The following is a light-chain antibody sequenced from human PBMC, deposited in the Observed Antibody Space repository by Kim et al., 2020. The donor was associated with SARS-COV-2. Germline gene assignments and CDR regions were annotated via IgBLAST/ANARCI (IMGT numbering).Light chain of an antibody. CDR1: SCDIGNSNS. V-gene: IGLV2-14*03. Sequence: GQSITISCSGTSCDIGNSNSVSWYQQHSGEAPRLIIYDVRDRPSGVSARFSGSKSANMASLTISGLRSEDEADYYCCSTSNTHDYVFGSGTRVTVL. J-gene: IGLJ1*01. CDR3: CSTSNTHDYV. CDR2: DVR.